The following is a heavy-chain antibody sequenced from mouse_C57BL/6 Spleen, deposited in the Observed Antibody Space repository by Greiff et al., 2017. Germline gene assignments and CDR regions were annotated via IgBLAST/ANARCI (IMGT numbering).Heavy chain of an antibody. Sequence: QVQLQQSGAELVRPGTSVKVSCKASGYAFTNYLIEWVKQRPGQGLEWIGVINPGSGGTNYNEKFKGKATLTADKSSSTAYMQLSSLTSEDSAVYFCARSYYGSRWYFDVWGTGTTVTVSS. D-gene: IGHD1-1*01. CDR2: INPGSGGT. V-gene: IGHV1-54*01. CDR3: ARSYYGSRWYFDV. J-gene: IGHJ1*03. CDR1: GYAFTNYL.